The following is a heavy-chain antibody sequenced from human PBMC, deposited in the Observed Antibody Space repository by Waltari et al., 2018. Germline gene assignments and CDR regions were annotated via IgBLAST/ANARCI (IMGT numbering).Heavy chain of an antibody. V-gene: IGHV3-30*02. D-gene: IGHD6-13*01. CDR3: ARPIAEAGTGYYFYTLHV. CDR1: GFSLSSYG. CDR2: IRYDGSNK. J-gene: IGHJ6*02. Sequence: VQLVESGGGVVQPGGSLRITCAASGFSLSSYGMHWVRQAPGKGLEWVAFIRYDGSNKYYADSVTGRFTISRDDSKNTLYLQMSSLGAEDTAVYYCARPIAEAGTGYYFYTLHVWGQGTTVTVSS.